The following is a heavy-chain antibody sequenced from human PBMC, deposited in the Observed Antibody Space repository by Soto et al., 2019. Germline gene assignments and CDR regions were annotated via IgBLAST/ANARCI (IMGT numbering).Heavy chain of an antibody. V-gene: IGHV3-33*01. J-gene: IGHJ4*02. CDR2: IWFDGSNP. CDR1: GFTFRNYG. Sequence: SLILSRVASGFTFRNYGMHWVRQAPDKGLEWVAVIWFDGSNPDYADSVKGRFTISRDNSKNTLYLQMNSLRAEDTAVYYCARETPPDYWGQGTLVTVSS. CDR3: ARETPPDY.